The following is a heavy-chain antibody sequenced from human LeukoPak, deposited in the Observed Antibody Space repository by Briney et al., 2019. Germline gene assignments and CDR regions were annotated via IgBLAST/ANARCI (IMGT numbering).Heavy chain of an antibody. D-gene: IGHD3-3*01. CDR1: GGTFSSYA. CDR2: IIPIFGTA. CDR3: ARTIFGVVIPTENWFDP. Sequence: SVTVSYKASGGTFSSYAISWVRQAPGQGLEWMGGIIPIFGTANYAQKFQGRVTITTDESTSTAYMELSSLRSEDTAVYYCARTIFGVVIPTENWFDPWGQGTLVTVSS. J-gene: IGHJ5*02. V-gene: IGHV1-69*05.